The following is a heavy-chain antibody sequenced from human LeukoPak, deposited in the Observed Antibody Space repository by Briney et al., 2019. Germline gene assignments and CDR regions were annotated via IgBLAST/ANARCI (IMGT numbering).Heavy chain of an antibody. CDR1: GFTFGSYA. J-gene: IGHJ4*02. Sequence: GGSLRLSCEASGFTFGSYAMYWVRQAPGKGLEWVAGIFGSGGSAHNADSAKGRFTISRDNSKNTVYLQINSLRAEDTAVYYCGKTTTGYSSGQKPAWPVDYWGQGTLVTVSS. D-gene: IGHD6-19*01. CDR2: IFGSGGSA. CDR3: GKTTTGYSSGQKPAWPVDY. V-gene: IGHV3-23*01.